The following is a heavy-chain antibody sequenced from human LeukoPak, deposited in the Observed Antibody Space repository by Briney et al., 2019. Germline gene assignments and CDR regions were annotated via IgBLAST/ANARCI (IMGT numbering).Heavy chain of an antibody. V-gene: IGHV3-48*03. D-gene: IGHD1-26*01. J-gene: IGHJ4*02. CDR1: GFTFSSYE. Sequence: GGSLRLSCAASGFTFSSYEMNWVRQAPGKGLEWVSYISSSGSTIYYADSVKGRFTISRDDAKNSLYLQMNSLRAEDTAVYYCATPPGSYQYWGQGTLVTVSS. CDR2: ISSSGSTI. CDR3: ATPPGSYQY.